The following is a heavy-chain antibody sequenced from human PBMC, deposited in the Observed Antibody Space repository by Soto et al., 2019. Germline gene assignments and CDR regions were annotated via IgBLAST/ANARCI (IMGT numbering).Heavy chain of an antibody. CDR1: GASISSSTYY. Sequence: SETLSLTCTVSGASISSSTYYWGWIRQPPGKGLEWIGSVYYSGSTHHNPSLKGRVTISVDTSKNQFSLKLSSVTAADTAVYYCARHGQGLLWFGEPLDYWGQGTLVTVSS. J-gene: IGHJ4*02. CDR3: ARHGQGLLWFGEPLDY. D-gene: IGHD3-10*01. V-gene: IGHV4-39*01. CDR2: VYYSGST.